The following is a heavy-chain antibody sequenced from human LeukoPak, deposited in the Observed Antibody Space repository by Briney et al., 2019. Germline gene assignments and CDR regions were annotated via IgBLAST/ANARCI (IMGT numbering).Heavy chain of an antibody. CDR3: AREKIEDGTDFDH. V-gene: IGHV3-33*07. CDR1: GFTFSSYG. J-gene: IGHJ5*02. Sequence: GGSLRLSCAASGFTFSSYGMYWVRQPPGKGLEWVAVIWYDGSNKGYADSVKGRFTISRDSSKNTLYLQMTNLRAEDTGVYYCAREKIEDGTDFDHWGQGTLVTVSS. D-gene: IGHD5-24*01. CDR2: IWYDGSNK.